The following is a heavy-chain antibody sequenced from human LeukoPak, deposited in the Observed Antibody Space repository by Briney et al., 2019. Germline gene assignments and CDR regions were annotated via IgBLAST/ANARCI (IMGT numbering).Heavy chain of an antibody. Sequence: SETLSLTCTVSGGSISSYYWSWIRQTAGKGLEWIGRIYTSGSTDYSPSLGGRVTISVDKSKNQLSLKLNSVTAADTAVYYCATSSAVGGVKWFDPWGQGTLVTVSS. V-gene: IGHV4-4*07. CDR3: ATSSAVGGVKWFDP. CDR1: GGSISSYY. D-gene: IGHD6-19*01. J-gene: IGHJ5*02. CDR2: IYTSGST.